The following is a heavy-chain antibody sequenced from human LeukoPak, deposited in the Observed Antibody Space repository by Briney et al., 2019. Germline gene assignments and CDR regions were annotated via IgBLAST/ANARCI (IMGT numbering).Heavy chain of an antibody. V-gene: IGHV3-30*03. J-gene: IGHJ4*02. CDR1: GFTFSSYG. Sequence: GGSLRLSCAASGFTFSSYGMHWVRQAPGKGLEWVAVISYDGSNKYYADSVKGRFTISRDNSKNTLYLQMNSLRAEDTAVYYCSCTAVTRRSLSFDYWGQGTLVTVSS. CDR3: SCTAVTRRSLSFDY. D-gene: IGHD4-17*01. CDR2: ISYDGSNK.